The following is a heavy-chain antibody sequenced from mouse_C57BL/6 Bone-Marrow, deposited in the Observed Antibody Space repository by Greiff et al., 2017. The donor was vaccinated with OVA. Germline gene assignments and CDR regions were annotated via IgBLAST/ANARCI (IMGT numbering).Heavy chain of an antibody. CDR3: ARRAIYYDYDEVAY. CDR2: ISSGGSYT. D-gene: IGHD2-4*01. J-gene: IGHJ3*01. CDR1: GFTFSSYG. V-gene: IGHV5-6*01. Sequence: VQLKESGGDLVKPGGSLKLSCAASGFTFSSYGMSWVRQTPDKRLEWVATISSGGSYTYYPDSVKGRFTISRDNAKNTLYLQMSSLKSEDTAMYYCARRAIYYDYDEVAYWGQGTLVTVSA.